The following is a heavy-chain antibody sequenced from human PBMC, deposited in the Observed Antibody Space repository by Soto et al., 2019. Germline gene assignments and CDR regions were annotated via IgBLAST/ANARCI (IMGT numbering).Heavy chain of an antibody. J-gene: IGHJ4*02. CDR1: GFTFSSYG. CDR2: ISYDGSNK. CDR3: AKDNSGSHGN. Sequence: QVQLVESGGGVVQPGRSLRLSCAASGFTFSSYGMHWVRQAPGKGLEWVAVISYDGSNKYYADSVKGRFTISRDNSKNTLYLQMNSLRAEDTAVHYCAKDNSGSHGNWGQGTLVTVSS. D-gene: IGHD1-26*01. V-gene: IGHV3-30*18.